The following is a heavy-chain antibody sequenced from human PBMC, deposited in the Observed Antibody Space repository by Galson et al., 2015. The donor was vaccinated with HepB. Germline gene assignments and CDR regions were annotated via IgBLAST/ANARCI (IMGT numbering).Heavy chain of an antibody. CDR2: TKSKAHGGTR. J-gene: IGHJ4*02. Sequence: SLRLSCAASGFPFSNAWMNWVRQAPGKGLEWVGRTKSKAHGGTRDYAAPVKGRFTVSRDDSKNTLYLQMNSVTTEDTAVYYCATGEDGHSHWGQGTLVTVSS. V-gene: IGHV3-15*01. D-gene: IGHD5-24*01. CDR1: GFPFSNAW. CDR3: ATGEDGHSH.